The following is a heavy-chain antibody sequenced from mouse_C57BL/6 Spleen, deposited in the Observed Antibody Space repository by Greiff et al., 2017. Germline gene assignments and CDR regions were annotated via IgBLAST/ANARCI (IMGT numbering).Heavy chain of an antibody. D-gene: IGHD1-1*01. J-gene: IGHJ3*01. Sequence: QVQLQQSGAELVRPGTSVKVSCKASGYAFTNYLIEWVKQRPGQGLEWIGVINPGSGGTNYNEKFKGKATLTADKSSSTAYMQLSSLTSEDSAVYFCARRHYGFAYWGQGTLVTVSA. CDR3: ARRHYGFAY. CDR2: INPGSGGT. CDR1: GYAFTNYL. V-gene: IGHV1-54*01.